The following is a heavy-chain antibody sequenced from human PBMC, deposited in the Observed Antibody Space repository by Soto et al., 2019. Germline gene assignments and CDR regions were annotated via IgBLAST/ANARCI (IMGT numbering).Heavy chain of an antibody. CDR3: ARDSSAFGGYYYYGMDV. D-gene: IGHD3-10*01. CDR1: GGSISSGNW. J-gene: IGHJ6*02. CDR2: IHSSGNT. Sequence: PSETLSLTCAVSGGSISSGNWWSWVRQPPGRGLEWIGEIHSSGNTDYNPSLESRVTISVDTSKNQFSLKLSSVTAADTAVYYCARDSSAFGGYYYYGMDVWGQGTTVTVSS. V-gene: IGHV4-4*02.